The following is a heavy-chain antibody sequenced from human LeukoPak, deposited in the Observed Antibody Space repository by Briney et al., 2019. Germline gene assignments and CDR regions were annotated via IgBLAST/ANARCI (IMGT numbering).Heavy chain of an antibody. CDR3: ARVNRYCSSTSCYLLDY. Sequence: SETLSLTCTVSGGSISSSSYYWSWIRQPPGKGLEWIGYIYYSGSTNYNPSLKSRVTISVDTSKNQFSLKLSSVPAADTAVYYCARVNRYCSSTSCYLLDYWGQGTLVTVSS. D-gene: IGHD2-2*01. CDR2: IYYSGST. J-gene: IGHJ4*02. V-gene: IGHV4-61*01. CDR1: GGSISSSSYY.